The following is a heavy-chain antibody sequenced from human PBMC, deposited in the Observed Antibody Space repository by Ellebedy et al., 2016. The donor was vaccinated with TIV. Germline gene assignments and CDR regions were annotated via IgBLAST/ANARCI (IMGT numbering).Heavy chain of an antibody. J-gene: IGHJ3*01. D-gene: IGHD3/OR15-3a*01. CDR2: LYYSGST. V-gene: IGHV4-39*01. CDR3: ARKVYKSVVAWYGFDV. Sequence: SETLSLTXTVSGGSISSSTDYWNWIRQPPGKGLQWIAALYYSGSTYYNPSLKSRVTVSVDMSENQFSLQLSSVTAADTAMYYCARKVYKSVVAWYGFDVWGQGRMVTVSS. CDR1: GGSISSSTDY.